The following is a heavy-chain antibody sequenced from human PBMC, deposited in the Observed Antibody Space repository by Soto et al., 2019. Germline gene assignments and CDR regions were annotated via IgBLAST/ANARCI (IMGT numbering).Heavy chain of an antibody. CDR2: ISAYNGNT. CDR1: GYTFTSYG. D-gene: IGHD3-9*01. Sequence: QVQLVQSGAEVKKPGASVKVSCKASGYTFTSYGISWVRQAPGQGLEWMGWISAYNGNTNYAQKLQGRVTMTTDTSTSTAYMELRSLRSDDTAVYYCATEYYDILTGYYSSPFDYWGQGPMVTVSS. CDR3: ATEYYDILTGYYSSPFDY. J-gene: IGHJ4*02. V-gene: IGHV1-18*01.